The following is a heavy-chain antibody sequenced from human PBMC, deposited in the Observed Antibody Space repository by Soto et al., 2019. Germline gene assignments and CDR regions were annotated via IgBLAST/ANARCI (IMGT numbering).Heavy chain of an antibody. Sequence: PSETLSLTCAVYGGSFSGYYWSWIRQPPGKGLEWIGEINHSGSTNYNPSLKSRVTISVDTSKNQFSLKLSSVTAADTAVYYCARGRGDFWSGYYMDYYYGMDVWGQGTTVTVSS. CDR1: GGSFSGYY. J-gene: IGHJ6*02. V-gene: IGHV4-34*01. D-gene: IGHD3-3*01. CDR3: ARGRGDFWSGYYMDYYYGMDV. CDR2: INHSGST.